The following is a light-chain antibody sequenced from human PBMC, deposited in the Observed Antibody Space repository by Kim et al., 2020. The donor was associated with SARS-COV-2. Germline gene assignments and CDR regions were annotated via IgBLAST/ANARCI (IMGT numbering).Light chain of an antibody. CDR2: AAS. CDR1: QSIGNY. V-gene: IGKV1-39*01. J-gene: IGKJ1*01. Sequence: DIPMTQSPSSLSASVGDRVSITYRASQSIGNYLNWYQQKPGKAPKLLIYAASSLQSGVPSRFSGSGSGTDFTLTISSLQPEDFAAYYCQQTYSMWTFGQGTKVDIK. CDR3: QQTYSMWT.